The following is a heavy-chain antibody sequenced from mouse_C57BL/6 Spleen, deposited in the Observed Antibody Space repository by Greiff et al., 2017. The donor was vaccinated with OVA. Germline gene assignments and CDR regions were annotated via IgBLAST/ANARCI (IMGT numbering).Heavy chain of an antibody. Sequence: EVQVVESEGGLVQPGSSMKLSCTASGFTFSDYYMAWVRQVPEKGLEWVANINYDGSSTYYLDSLKSRFIISRDNAKNILYLQMSSLKSEDTATYYCARGSPGSYFDYWGQGTTLTVSS. D-gene: IGHD1-1*01. CDR3: ARGSPGSYFDY. CDR2: INYDGSST. V-gene: IGHV5-16*01. J-gene: IGHJ2*01. CDR1: GFTFSDYY.